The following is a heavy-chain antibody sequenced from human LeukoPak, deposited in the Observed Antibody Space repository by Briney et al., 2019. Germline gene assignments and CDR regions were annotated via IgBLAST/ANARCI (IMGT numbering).Heavy chain of an antibody. CDR1: GGSISSSSYY. CDR2: IYYSGST. CDR3: AGYDSSGGLLGYFDY. J-gene: IGHJ4*02. V-gene: IGHV4-39*07. D-gene: IGHD3-22*01. Sequence: SETLSLTCTVSGGSISSSSYYWGWIRQPPGKGLEWIGSIYYSGSTYYNPSLKSRVTISVDTSKNQFSLKLSSVTAADTAVYYCAGYDSSGGLLGYFDYWGQGTLVTVSS.